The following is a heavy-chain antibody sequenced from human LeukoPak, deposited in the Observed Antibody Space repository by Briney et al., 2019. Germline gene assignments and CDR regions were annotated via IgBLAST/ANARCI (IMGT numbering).Heavy chain of an antibody. J-gene: IGHJ6*03. D-gene: IGHD2-2*01. V-gene: IGHV4-39*07. CDR3: AREGDIVVVPAAIYYYYYMDV. CDR1: GGSISSSSYY. CDR2: VYYTGTT. Sequence: PSETLSLTCNVSGGSISSSSYYWGWIRQPPGKGLEWLGNVYYTGTTYYNPSLESRVTISVDTSNNQFSLRLSSVTAADTAVYYCAREGDIVVVPAAIYYYYYMDVWGKGTTVTVSS.